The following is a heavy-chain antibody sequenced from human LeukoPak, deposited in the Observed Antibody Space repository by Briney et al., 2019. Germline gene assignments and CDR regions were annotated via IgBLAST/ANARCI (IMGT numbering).Heavy chain of an antibody. CDR1: GFTFDDYA. J-gene: IGHJ4*02. V-gene: IGHV3-9*01. CDR2: ISWNSGSI. D-gene: IGHD3-10*01. Sequence: GGSLRLSCAASGFTFDDYAMHWVRQAPGKGLEWVSGISWNSGSIGYADSVKGRFTISRDNAKNSLYLQMNSLRAEDTALYYCAKVSQQATYYYGSGSYYLDYWGQGALVTVSS. CDR3: AKVSQQATYYYGSGSYYLDY.